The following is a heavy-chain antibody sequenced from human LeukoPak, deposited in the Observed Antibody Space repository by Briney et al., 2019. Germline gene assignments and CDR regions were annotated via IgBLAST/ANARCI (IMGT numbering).Heavy chain of an antibody. J-gene: IGHJ6*03. CDR3: ATNAGYSSSWEFRNYYYCYMDV. V-gene: IGHV3-23*01. D-gene: IGHD6-13*01. CDR2: ISGSGGST. CDR1: GFTFSSYA. Sequence: GGSLRLSCAASGFTFSSYAMSWVRQAPGKGLEWVSAISGSGGSTYYADSVKGRFTISRDNSKNTLYLQMNSLRAEDTAVYYCATNAGYSSSWEFRNYYYCYMDVWGKGTTVTVSS.